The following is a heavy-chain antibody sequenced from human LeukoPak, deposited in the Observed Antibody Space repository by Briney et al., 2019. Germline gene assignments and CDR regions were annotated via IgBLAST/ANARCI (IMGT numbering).Heavy chain of an antibody. CDR1: GYTFTGYY. Sequence: ASVKVSCKASGYTFTGYYMHWVRQAPGQGLEWMGWINPNSGGTNYAQKFQGRVTMTRDTSISTAYMELSRLRSDDTAVYYCARDTGVEMATIENWFDPWGQGTLVTVSS. CDR2: INPNSGGT. CDR3: ARDTGVEMATIENWFDP. D-gene: IGHD5-24*01. V-gene: IGHV1-2*02. J-gene: IGHJ5*02.